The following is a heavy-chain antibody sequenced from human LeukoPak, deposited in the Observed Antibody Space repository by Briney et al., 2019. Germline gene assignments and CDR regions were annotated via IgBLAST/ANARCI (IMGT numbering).Heavy chain of an antibody. Sequence: ASVNVSCKASGYTFTSYGISWVRQAPGQGLEWMGWISAYNGNTNYAQKLQGRVTMTTDTSTSTAYMELRSLRSDDTAVYYCARDIRGSGWNYYYYMDVWGKGTTVTVSS. V-gene: IGHV1-18*01. J-gene: IGHJ6*03. D-gene: IGHD6-19*01. CDR1: GYTFTSYG. CDR2: ISAYNGNT. CDR3: ARDIRGSGWNYYYYMDV.